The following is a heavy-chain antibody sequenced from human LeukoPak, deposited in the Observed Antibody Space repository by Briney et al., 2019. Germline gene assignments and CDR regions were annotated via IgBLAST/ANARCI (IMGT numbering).Heavy chain of an antibody. Sequence: SETLSLTCTVSGGSISSGGYYWSWIRQPPGKGLEWIGYIYHSGSTYYNPSLKSRVTISVDRSKNQFSLKLSSVTAADTAVYYCARQMGYCSSTSCYSRDVWFDPWGQGTLVTVSS. D-gene: IGHD2-2*02. CDR2: IYHSGST. J-gene: IGHJ5*02. CDR1: GGSISSGGYY. V-gene: IGHV4-30-2*01. CDR3: ARQMGYCSSTSCYSRDVWFDP.